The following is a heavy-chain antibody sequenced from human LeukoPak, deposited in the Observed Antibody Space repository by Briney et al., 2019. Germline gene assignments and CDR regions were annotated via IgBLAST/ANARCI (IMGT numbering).Heavy chain of an antibody. V-gene: IGHV3-23*01. D-gene: IGHD6-19*01. CDR3: ARVAHSSGWYEHND. Sequence: VQPGGSLRLSCAASGFTFSSYAMSWVRQAPGKGLEWVSGISDSGGSTYYADSVKGRFTISRDNSKNTLSLQMNSLRAEDTAVYYCARVAHSSGWYEHNDWGQGTLVTVSS. CDR1: GFTFSSYA. J-gene: IGHJ4*02. CDR2: ISDSGGST.